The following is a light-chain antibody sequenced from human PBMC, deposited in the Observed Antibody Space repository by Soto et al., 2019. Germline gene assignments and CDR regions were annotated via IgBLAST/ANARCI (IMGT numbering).Light chain of an antibody. Sequence: DLQMTQSPSSLSASVRDRVTITCRASQSISTWLAWYQHKPGKAPNLLIYKASNLESGVPSRFSGSGYGTEFTLTISSLQPDDFTTYYCQQYDSYPYTFGQGTKVDIK. J-gene: IGKJ2*01. CDR3: QQYDSYPYT. CDR2: KAS. V-gene: IGKV1-5*03. CDR1: QSISTW.